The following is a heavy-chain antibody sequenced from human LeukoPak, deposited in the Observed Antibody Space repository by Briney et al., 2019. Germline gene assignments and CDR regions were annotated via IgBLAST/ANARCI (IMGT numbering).Heavy chain of an antibody. CDR1: GGSISSSSYY. CDR3: ASARNSHDYAFDI. D-gene: IGHD1-14*01. Sequence: SETLSLTCTVSGGSISSSSYYWGWIRQPPGKGLECIGYIYYSGSTNYNPSLKSRVTISVDTSKNQFSLKLSSVTAADTAVYYCASARNSHDYAFDIWGQGTMVTVSS. CDR2: IYYSGST. J-gene: IGHJ3*02. V-gene: IGHV4-61*05.